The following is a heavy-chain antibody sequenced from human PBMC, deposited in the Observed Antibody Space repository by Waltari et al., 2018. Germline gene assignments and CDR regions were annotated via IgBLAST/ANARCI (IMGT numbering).Heavy chain of an antibody. V-gene: IGHV1-8*01. CDR1: GYTFTSYD. CDR3: ASSITIFGVVTPLDAFDI. J-gene: IGHJ3*02. CDR2: SNPNSGNT. D-gene: IGHD3-3*01. Sequence: QVQLVQSGAEVKKPGASVKVSCKASGYTFTSYDINWVRQATGQGLEWMGWSNPNSGNTGYAQKFQGRVTMTRNNSISTAYMELSSLRSEDTAVYYCASSITIFGVVTPLDAFDIWGQGTMVTVSS.